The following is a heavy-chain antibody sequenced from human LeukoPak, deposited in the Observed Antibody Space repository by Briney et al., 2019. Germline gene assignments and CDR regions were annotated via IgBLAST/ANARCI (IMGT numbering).Heavy chain of an antibody. CDR1: GGSISSGGYY. D-gene: IGHD3-22*01. CDR2: IYYSGST. J-gene: IGHJ4*02. Sequence: SETLSLTCTVSGGSISSGGYYWSWIRQHPGKGLEWIGYIYYSGSTYYNPSLKSRVTISVDTSKNQFSLKLSSVTAADTAVYYCAVGGWSSGYYYWGQGTLVTVSS. CDR3: AVGGWSSGYYY. V-gene: IGHV4-31*03.